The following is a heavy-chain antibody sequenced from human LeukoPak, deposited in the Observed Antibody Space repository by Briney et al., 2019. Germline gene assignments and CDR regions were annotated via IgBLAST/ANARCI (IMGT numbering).Heavy chain of an antibody. CDR2: IQREIDGGTT. V-gene: IGHV3-15*01. CDR1: GFTFSDAW. J-gene: IGHJ4*02. Sequence: GGSLRLSCEASGFTFSDAWMSWVRQAPGRGLEWVGRIQREIDGGTTDYAAPVKGRFTVSRDDSKNTLYLQMNSLKIEDTAVYYCATELLSHFDYWSQGTLVTVSS. D-gene: IGHD2-21*02. CDR3: ATELLSHFDY.